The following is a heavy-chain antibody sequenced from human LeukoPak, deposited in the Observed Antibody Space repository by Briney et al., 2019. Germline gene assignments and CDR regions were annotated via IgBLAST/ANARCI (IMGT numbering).Heavy chain of an antibody. D-gene: IGHD3-22*01. CDR1: GGSISSGGYY. J-gene: IGHJ3*02. Sequence: SETLSLTCTVSGGSISSGGYYWSWIRQHPGKGLEWIGYIYYSGSTYYNPSLKSRVTISVDTSKNQFSLKLSSVTAADTAVYYCARDRYYYDSSGYYPRTDAFDIWGQGTMVTASS. V-gene: IGHV4-31*03. CDR3: ARDRYYYDSSGYYPRTDAFDI. CDR2: IYYSGST.